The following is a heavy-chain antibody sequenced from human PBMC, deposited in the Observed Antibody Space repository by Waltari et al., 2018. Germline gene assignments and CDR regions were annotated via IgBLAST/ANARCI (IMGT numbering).Heavy chain of an antibody. Sequence: QLQLQESGPGLVKPSETLSLTCTVSGGSISSSSYYWGWIRQPPGKGLEWIGRIYYSGSTYYNPSLKGRVTISVETSKNQFSLKLSSVTAADTAVYYCARDGIAAAGMGYWGQGTLVTVSS. V-gene: IGHV4-39*07. CDR1: GGSISSSSYY. CDR3: ARDGIAAAGMGY. J-gene: IGHJ4*02. D-gene: IGHD6-13*01. CDR2: IYYSGST.